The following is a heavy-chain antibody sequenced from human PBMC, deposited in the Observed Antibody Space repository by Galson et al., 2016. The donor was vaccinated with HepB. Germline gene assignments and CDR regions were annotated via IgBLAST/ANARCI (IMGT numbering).Heavy chain of an antibody. CDR1: GFPFRTYA. D-gene: IGHD3-16*01. CDR2: VSATGGTT. V-gene: IGHV3-23*01. CDR3: VKESPVRGNHFEY. Sequence: LRLSCAASGFPFRTYAMTWVRQAPGKGLEWVSAVSATGGTTYYGESVKGRFTISRDNSKNTLYLQMNSLRAEDTAVYYCVKESPVRGNHFEYWGQGTLVTVSS. J-gene: IGHJ4*02.